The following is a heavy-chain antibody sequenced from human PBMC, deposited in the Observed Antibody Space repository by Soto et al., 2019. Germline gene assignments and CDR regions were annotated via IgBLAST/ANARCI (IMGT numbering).Heavy chain of an antibody. V-gene: IGHV3-9*01. D-gene: IGHD2-2*01. J-gene: IGHJ3*02. Sequence: GGSLRLSCAASGFIFDDYAMHWVRQAPGKGLEWVSGISWDSGSIIYADSVKGRFIISRDNANNSLYLQMNSLRAEDTALYYCARDLLRYCSSASCRDAFHIWGQGTMVTVS. CDR1: GFIFDDYA. CDR3: ARDLLRYCSSASCRDAFHI. CDR2: ISWDSGSI.